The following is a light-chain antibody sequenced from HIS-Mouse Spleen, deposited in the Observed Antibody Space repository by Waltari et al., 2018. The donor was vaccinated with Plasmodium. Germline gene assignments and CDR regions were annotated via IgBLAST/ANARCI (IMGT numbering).Light chain of an antibody. Sequence: DIQMTQSPSTLSASVGDRVTITCRASQSISSWLAWYQQKPGKAPKLLIYKASSLESGVQTRFSGSRSGTEFTLTISSLQPDDFATYYCQQYNSYWTFGQGTKVEIK. CDR1: QSISSW. V-gene: IGKV1-5*03. CDR2: KAS. CDR3: QQYNSYWT. J-gene: IGKJ1*01.